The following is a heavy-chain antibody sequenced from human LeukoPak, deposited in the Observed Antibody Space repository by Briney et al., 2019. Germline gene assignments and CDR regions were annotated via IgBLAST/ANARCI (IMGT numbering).Heavy chain of an antibody. D-gene: IGHD3-10*01. CDR3: AKDLIRVTMVRGVLPTSYYFDY. J-gene: IGHJ4*02. CDR2: ISYDGSNK. Sequence: PGGSLRLSCAASGFTFSSYGMHWVRQAPGKGLEWVAVISYDGSNKYYADSVKGRFTIYRDNSKNTLYLQMNSLRAEDTAVYYCAKDLIRVTMVRGVLPTSYYFDYWGQGTLVTVSS. CDR1: GFTFSSYG. V-gene: IGHV3-30*18.